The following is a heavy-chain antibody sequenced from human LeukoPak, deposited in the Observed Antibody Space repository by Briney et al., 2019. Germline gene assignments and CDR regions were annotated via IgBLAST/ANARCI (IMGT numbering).Heavy chain of an antibody. Sequence: GASVKVSCKASGYTFTGYYMHWVRQAPGQRLEWMGWINPNSGGTNYAQKFQGRVTMTRDTSISTAYMELSRLRSDDTAVYYCAREVDYDSSVSTSEYFQHWGQGTLVTVSS. CDR3: AREVDYDSSVSTSEYFQH. CDR2: INPNSGGT. CDR1: GYTFTGYY. J-gene: IGHJ1*01. V-gene: IGHV1-2*02. D-gene: IGHD3-22*01.